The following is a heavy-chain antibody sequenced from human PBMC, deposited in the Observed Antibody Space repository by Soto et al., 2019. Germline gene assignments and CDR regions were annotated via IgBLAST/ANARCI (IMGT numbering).Heavy chain of an antibody. V-gene: IGHV3-23*01. CDR3: AKDQGSSWYEIDY. D-gene: IGHD6-13*01. CDR1: GLTFSNDA. CDR2: ISGSGGST. J-gene: IGHJ4*02. Sequence: EVQLLESGGGLVQPGGSLRLSGAASGLTFSNDAVTWVRQAQGKGLEWGSTISGSGGSTYYADSVKGRFTISRNNSKNTLYLQMNSLIAEDTAVYYCAKDQGSSWYEIDYWGQGTLVTVSS.